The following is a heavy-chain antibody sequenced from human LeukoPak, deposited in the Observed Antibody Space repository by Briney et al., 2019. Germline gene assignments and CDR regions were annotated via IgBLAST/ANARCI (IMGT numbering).Heavy chain of an antibody. CDR2: ISDDGSNI. CDR1: GFTFSNFG. V-gene: IGHV3-30*03. CDR3: ASRGVLGFCTSCFDN. Sequence: PGSSLRLSCAASGFTFSNFGMHWVRQAPGKGLEWVAVISDDGSNIHYADSVKGRFTISRDNSKNTLYLRMNSLRAEDTAVYYCASRGVLGFCTSCFDNWGQGTLVTVSS. J-gene: IGHJ5*02. D-gene: IGHD2-2*01.